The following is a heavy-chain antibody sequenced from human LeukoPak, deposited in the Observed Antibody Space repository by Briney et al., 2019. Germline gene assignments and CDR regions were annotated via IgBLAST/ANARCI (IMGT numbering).Heavy chain of an antibody. CDR1: GFTFSSYG. CDR2: IWDDGSKK. CDR3: SSRIGY. Sequence: PGTSLRLSCAASGFTFSSYGMNWVRQAPGKGLEWVAVIWDDGSKKYYADSVKGRFTISRDNSKNTLYLQMNSLRGEDTAVYYWSSRIGYWGQGTLVIVSS. J-gene: IGHJ4*02. V-gene: IGHV3-33*08. D-gene: IGHD3-10*01.